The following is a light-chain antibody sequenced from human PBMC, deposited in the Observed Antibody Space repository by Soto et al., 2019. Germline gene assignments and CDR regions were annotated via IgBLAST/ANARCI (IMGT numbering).Light chain of an antibody. J-gene: IGLJ3*02. CDR1: SSNIGAGYD. CDR2: GNT. CDR3: QSHDSSLNSWV. Sequence: QAVVTQPPSMSGAPGQRVTISCTGSSSNIGAGYDVHWYQLLPGTAPKLLIYGNTNRPSGVPDRFSGSKSGTSASLAITGLRAEDEADYYCQSHDSSLNSWVFGGGTKVTVL. V-gene: IGLV1-40*01.